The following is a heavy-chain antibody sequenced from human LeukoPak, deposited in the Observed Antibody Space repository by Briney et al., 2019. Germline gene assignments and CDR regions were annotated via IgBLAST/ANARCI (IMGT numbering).Heavy chain of an antibody. D-gene: IGHD6-19*01. J-gene: IGHJ5*02. CDR3: ARDRSGWYRWFDP. CDR1: GFTFSNYE. Sequence: GGSLTLSCAASGFTFSNYEMNWVRQAPGRGLEWISYIGGSGRGIHYADSVKGRFTISRDNAKNSLYLQMNSLIAEDTAVYYCARDRSGWYRWFDPWGQGTLVTVSS. CDR2: IGGSGRGI. V-gene: IGHV3-48*03.